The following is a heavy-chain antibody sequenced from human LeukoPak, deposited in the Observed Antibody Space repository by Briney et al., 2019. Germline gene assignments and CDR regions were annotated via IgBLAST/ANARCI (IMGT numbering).Heavy chain of an antibody. V-gene: IGHV1-2*04. D-gene: IGHD6-13*01. J-gene: IGHJ5*02. CDR1: GYTFTGYY. CDR3: ARAAAGTFGWFDP. Sequence: ASVKVSCKASGYTFTGYYMHWVRQAPGRGLEWMGWINPNSGGTNYAQKFQGWVTMTRDTSISTAYMELSRLRSDDTAVYYCARAAAGTFGWFDPWGQGTLVTVSS. CDR2: INPNSGGT.